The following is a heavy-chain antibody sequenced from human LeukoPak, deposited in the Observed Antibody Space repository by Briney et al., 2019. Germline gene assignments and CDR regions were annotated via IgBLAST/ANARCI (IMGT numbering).Heavy chain of an antibody. CDR1: GGSISSYY. J-gene: IGHJ3*02. V-gene: IGHV3-66*01. CDR3: ARTGANDAFDI. CDR2: IYSGGST. D-gene: IGHD4/OR15-4a*01. Sequence: PSETLSLTCTVSGGSISSYYWSWVRQAPGKGLEWVSIIYSGGSTYYADSVRARFTISRDNSKNTLYLQMNSLRAEDTAVYYCARTGANDAFDIWGQGTMVTVSS.